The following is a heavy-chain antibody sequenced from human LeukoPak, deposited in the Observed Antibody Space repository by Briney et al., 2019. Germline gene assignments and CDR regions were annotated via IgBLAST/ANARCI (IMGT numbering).Heavy chain of an antibody. CDR3: AREAVAEFGSGGFDP. Sequence: GGSLRLSCVTSGFTFSTYWMTWIRQAPGKGLEWVANIKQDASEEYYVDSVEGRFSISRDNAKNSLYLQMNSLRSEDTAVYYCAREAVAEFGSGGFDPWGQGTLVTVSS. CDR2: IKQDASEE. CDR1: GFTFSTYW. V-gene: IGHV3-7*03. D-gene: IGHD6-19*01. J-gene: IGHJ5*02.